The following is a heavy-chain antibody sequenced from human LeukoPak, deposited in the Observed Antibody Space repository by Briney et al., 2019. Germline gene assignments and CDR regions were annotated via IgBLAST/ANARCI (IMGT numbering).Heavy chain of an antibody. J-gene: IGHJ5*02. D-gene: IGHD3-10*01. CDR2: INPNSGGT. CDR3: ARTMAPGGRPRFDP. Sequence: GASVKVSCKASGYTFTGYYMHWVRQAPGQGLEWMGWINPNSGGTNYAQKFQGRVTMTRDTSISTAYMEPSRLRSDDTAVYYCARTMAPGGRPRFDPWGQGTLVTVSS. V-gene: IGHV1-2*02. CDR1: GYTFTGYY.